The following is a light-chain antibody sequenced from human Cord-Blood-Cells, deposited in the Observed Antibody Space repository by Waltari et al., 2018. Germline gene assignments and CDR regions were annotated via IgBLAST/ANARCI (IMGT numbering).Light chain of an antibody. Sequence: DIQSTHSLSFLPASVGDRVTITCRPSQGISSYLAWYQQKPGKAPKLLIYAASTVQSGIPARFSGSGSGTEFTLTISSLQPEDFATYYCQQHNSYPYTFGQGTKLEIK. CDR2: AAS. V-gene: IGKV1-9*01. J-gene: IGKJ2*01. CDR1: QGISSY. CDR3: QQHNSYPYT.